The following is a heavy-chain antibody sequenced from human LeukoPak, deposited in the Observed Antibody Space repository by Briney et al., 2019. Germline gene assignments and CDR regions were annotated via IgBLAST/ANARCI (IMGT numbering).Heavy chain of an antibody. V-gene: IGHV1-2*02. J-gene: IGHJ4*02. Sequence: ASVKVSCKASGYTFTGYYMHWVRQAPGQGLEWMGWINPNSGGTNYAQKFQGRVTMTRDTPISTAYMELSRLRSDDTAVYYCARSDSSSWHLDYWGQGNLVTVSS. D-gene: IGHD6-13*01. CDR3: ARSDSSSWHLDY. CDR1: GYTFTGYY. CDR2: INPNSGGT.